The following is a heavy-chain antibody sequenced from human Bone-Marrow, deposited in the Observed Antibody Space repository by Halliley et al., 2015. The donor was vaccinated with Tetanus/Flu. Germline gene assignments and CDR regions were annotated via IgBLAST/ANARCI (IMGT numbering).Heavy chain of an antibody. V-gene: IGHV4-4*02. CDR1: GGSISTSNL. CDR3: ARGPGGSGPGD. Sequence: TLSLTCAVSGGSISTSNLWTWVRQPPEKGLEWIGEIYHSGSTNYNPSLKSRVTISIDKSKNQFSLKLSSVTAADTAIYYCARGPGGSGPGDWGQGTLVTVSS. CDR2: IYHSGST. J-gene: IGHJ4*02. D-gene: IGHD6-19*01.